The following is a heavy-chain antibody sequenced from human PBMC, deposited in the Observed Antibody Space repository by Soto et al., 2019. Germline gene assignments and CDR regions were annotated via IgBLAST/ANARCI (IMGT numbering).Heavy chain of an antibody. CDR3: AXHFSVDYFAY. CDR2: IYYSGTT. J-gene: IGHJ4*02. Sequence: SETLSLTCTVSGDSITSNSYFWAWIRQPPGKGLECVGSIYYSGTTYYNPSLKSRVTISVDRSKNQFSLKLSSVTAADTAVYYCAXHFSVDYFAYWGQGDLVTVX. CDR1: GDSITSNSYF. V-gene: IGHV4-39*01.